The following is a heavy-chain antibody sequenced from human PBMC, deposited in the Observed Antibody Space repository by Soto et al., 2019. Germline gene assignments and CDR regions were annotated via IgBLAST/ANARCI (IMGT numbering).Heavy chain of an antibody. CDR1: GFTFSTYR. D-gene: IGHD6-19*01. V-gene: IGHV3-21*01. CDR3: ASYSSGWAYGERSFDY. CDR2: ISSSTYI. J-gene: IGHJ4*02. Sequence: PGGSLRLSCAASGFTFSTYRMTWVRQAPGKGLEWVSSISSSTYIYYADSVKGRFTISRDNAKNSLYLQMNSLRAEDTAVYYCASYSSGWAYGERSFDYWGQGTLVTVSS.